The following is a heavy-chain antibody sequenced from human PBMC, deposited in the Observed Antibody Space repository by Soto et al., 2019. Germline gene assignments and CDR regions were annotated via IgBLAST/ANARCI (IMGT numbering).Heavy chain of an antibody. D-gene: IGHD2-15*01. CDR3: AHRPSFCSGGSCYSGFDY. V-gene: IGHV2-5*02. J-gene: IGHJ4*02. Sequence: QITLKESGPTLVKPTQTLTLTCTFSGFSLSTSGVGVGWIRQPPGKALEWLALIYWDDDKRYSPSLKIRLTITKDTSKNQVVLTMPNMDPVDTSTYYCAHRPSFCSGGSCYSGFDYWGQGTLVTVSS. CDR1: GFSLSTSGVG. CDR2: IYWDDDK.